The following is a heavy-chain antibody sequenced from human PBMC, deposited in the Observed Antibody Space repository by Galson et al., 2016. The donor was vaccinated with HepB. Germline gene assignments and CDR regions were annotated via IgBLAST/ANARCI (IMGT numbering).Heavy chain of an antibody. J-gene: IGHJ6*02. CDR2: ITSGSNYL. CDR1: GFTFTSYS. V-gene: IGHV3-21*01. D-gene: IGHD3-22*01. Sequence: SLRLSCAASGFTFTSYSMNWVRQAPGKGLECVSSITSGSNYLYYVESVKGRFTISRDNANNTLYLHMNSLRTEDTGVYYCVRGGGIYYAMDVWGQGTTVTVAS. CDR3: VRGGGIYYAMDV.